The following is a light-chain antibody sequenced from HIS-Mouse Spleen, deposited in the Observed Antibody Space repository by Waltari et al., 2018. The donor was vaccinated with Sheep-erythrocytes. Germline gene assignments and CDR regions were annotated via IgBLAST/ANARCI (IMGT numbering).Light chain of an antibody. V-gene: IGLV3-25*03. CDR3: QSADSSGTYV. CDR1: ALPKQN. CDR2: KDS. Sequence: SYELTQPPSVSVSPGQTARITGPGAALPKQNAYWYQQKPGQAPVLVIYKDSERPSGIPERFSGSSSGTTVTLTISGVQAEDEADYYCQSADSSGTYVFGTGTKVTVL. J-gene: IGLJ1*01.